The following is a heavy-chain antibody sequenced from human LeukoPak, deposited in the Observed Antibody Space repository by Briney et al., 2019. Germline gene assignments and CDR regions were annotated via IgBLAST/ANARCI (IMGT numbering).Heavy chain of an antibody. D-gene: IGHD1-26*01. CDR2: IKQDGSEK. J-gene: IGHJ4*02. V-gene: IGHV3-7*01. Sequence: GGSLRLSCAASGFTFSSYWMSWVRQAPGKGLEWVANIKQDGSEKYYVDSVKGRFTISRDNAKNSLYLQMNSLRAEDTAVYYCARDKLVGATHFDYWGQGTLVTVSS. CDR1: GFTFSSYW. CDR3: ARDKLVGATHFDY.